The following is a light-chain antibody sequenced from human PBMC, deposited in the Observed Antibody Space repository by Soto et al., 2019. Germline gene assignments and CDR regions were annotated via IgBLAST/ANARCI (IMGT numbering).Light chain of an antibody. CDR1: QTISTY. J-gene: IGKJ1*01. V-gene: IGKV3-20*01. CDR2: GAS. CDR3: QQYGRSGT. Sequence: EIVLTQSPGTLSLSPGESAALSCRVSQTISTYLAWYQQKPGQAPRLLIYGASNRATGIPDRFSGSGSGTDFTLTISRLEPEDFAVYYCQQYGRSGTFGQGTKVDIK.